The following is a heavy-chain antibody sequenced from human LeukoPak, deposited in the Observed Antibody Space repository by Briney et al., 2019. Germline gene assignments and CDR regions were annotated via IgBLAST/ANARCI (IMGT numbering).Heavy chain of an antibody. CDR3: AIDVPSRQNYSWYDP. J-gene: IGHJ5*02. Sequence: ASVKVSCKASGYTFTSYGISWVRQAPGQGLEWMGWISAYNGNTNYAQKLQGRVTMTTDTSTSTAYMELRSLRSDDTAVYYCAIDVPSRQNYSWYDPCGQGTLVTVSS. CDR1: GYTFTSYG. CDR2: ISAYNGNT. D-gene: IGHD2-2*01. V-gene: IGHV1-18*01.